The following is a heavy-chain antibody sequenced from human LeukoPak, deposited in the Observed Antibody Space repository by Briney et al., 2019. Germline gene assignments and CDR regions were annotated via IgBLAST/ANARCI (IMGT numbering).Heavy chain of an antibody. CDR3: AKDVGKWESLHFFDY. V-gene: IGHV3-23*01. D-gene: IGHD1-26*01. CDR2: ISGSGAST. CDR1: GFTFSTNA. Sequence: GGSLRLSCLTSGFTFSTNAMSWVRQAPGKGLEWISGISGSGASTYYADSVTGRFTISRDNSRNTLYLQMNSLRGGDTAVYYCAKDVGKWESLHFFDYWGQGTLVTVSS. J-gene: IGHJ4*02.